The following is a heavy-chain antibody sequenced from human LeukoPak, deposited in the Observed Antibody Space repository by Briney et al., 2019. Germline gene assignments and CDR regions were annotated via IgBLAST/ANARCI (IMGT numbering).Heavy chain of an antibody. CDR2: INSVGSST. Sequence: GGSLRLSCVASGFTFSSHGMNWVRQAPGKGLVWVSRINSVGSSTSYADSVKGRFTISRDNAKNTLYLQMNSLRAEDTAVYYCARDTDRYYFDYWGQGTLVTVSS. V-gene: IGHV3-74*01. J-gene: IGHJ4*02. CDR3: ARDTDRYYFDY. CDR1: GFTFSSHG.